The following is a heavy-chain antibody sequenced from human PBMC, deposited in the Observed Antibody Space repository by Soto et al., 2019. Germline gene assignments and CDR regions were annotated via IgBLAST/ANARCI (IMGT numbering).Heavy chain of an antibody. CDR1: GFTFSSYG. CDR2: ISYDGSNK. V-gene: IGHV3-30*18. D-gene: IGHD6-13*01. CDR3: AKDRKVSSLLGYYYYGMDV. J-gene: IGHJ6*02. Sequence: QVQLVESGGGVVQPGRSLRLSCVASGFTFSSYGMHWVRQAPGKGLEWVAVISYDGSNKYYADSVKGRFTISRDNSKNTLYLQMNSLRAEDTAVYYCAKDRKVSSLLGYYYYGMDVWGQGTTVTVSS.